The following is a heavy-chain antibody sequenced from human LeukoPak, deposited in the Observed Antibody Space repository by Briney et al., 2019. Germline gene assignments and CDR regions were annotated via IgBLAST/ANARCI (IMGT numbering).Heavy chain of an antibody. V-gene: IGHV4-61*08. CDR3: ARDRGPDCSGGGCWDY. Sequence: SETLSLTCTVSGGSISSAAYYWTWIRQPPGKGLEWIGYIYYSGSTNYNPSLKSRVTISVDTSKNQFSLKLSSVTAADTAVYYCARDRGPDCSGGGCWDYWGQGTLVTVSS. CDR1: GGSISSAAYY. CDR2: IYYSGST. D-gene: IGHD2-15*01. J-gene: IGHJ4*02.